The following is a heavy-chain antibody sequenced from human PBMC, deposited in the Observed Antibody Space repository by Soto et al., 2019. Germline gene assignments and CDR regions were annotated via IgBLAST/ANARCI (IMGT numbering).Heavy chain of an antibody. V-gene: IGHV1-2*02. J-gene: IGHJ5*02. D-gene: IGHD3-10*02. CDR1: GYTFTGYY. CDR2: INPNSGGT. CDR3: ASFMMIGEFDTEDTPKNWFDP. Sequence: ASVKVSCKASGYTFTGYYMHWVRQAPGQGLEWMGWINPNSGGTNYAQKFQGRVTMTRDTSISTAYMELSRLRSDDTAVYYCASFMMIGEFDTEDTPKNWFDPWGQGTLVTVSS.